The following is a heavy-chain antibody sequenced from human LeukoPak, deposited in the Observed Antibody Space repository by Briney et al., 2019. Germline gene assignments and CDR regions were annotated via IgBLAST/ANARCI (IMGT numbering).Heavy chain of an antibody. Sequence: QPGGSLRLSCTTSGFPFGDYAMSWFRLTPGKGLEWVSYIRSRPFGGTTEYAASVKDRFTISRDDSKSVAYLLMNSLKTEDTAVYFCSRAGLSEGYSYGSHFDYWGQGTLVTVSS. CDR2: IRSRPFGGTT. J-gene: IGHJ4*02. D-gene: IGHD5-18*01. CDR1: GFPFGDYA. V-gene: IGHV3-49*03. CDR3: SRAGLSEGYSYGSHFDY.